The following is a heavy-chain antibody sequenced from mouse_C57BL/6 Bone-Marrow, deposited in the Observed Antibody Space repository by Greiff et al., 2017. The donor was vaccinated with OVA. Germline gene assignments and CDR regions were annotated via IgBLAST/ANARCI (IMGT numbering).Heavy chain of an antibody. J-gene: IGHJ2*01. CDR3: ARNYYRYFDY. CDR2: ISSGSSTI. D-gene: IGHD2-1*01. CDR1: GFTFSDYG. V-gene: IGHV5-17*01. Sequence: EVKLVESGGGLVKPGGSLKLSCAASGFTFSDYGMHWVRQAPEKGLEWVAYISSGSSTIYYADTVKGRFSISRDNAKNTLFLQMTSLRSEDTAMYYCARNYYRYFDYWGQGTTLTVSA.